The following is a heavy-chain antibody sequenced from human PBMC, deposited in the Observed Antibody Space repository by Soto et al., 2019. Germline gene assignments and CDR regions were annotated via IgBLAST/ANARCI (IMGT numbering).Heavy chain of an antibody. J-gene: IGHJ4*02. CDR3: ARDHLGIAAGDFDL. V-gene: IGHV3-21*02. Sequence: EDQLVESGGGLVKPGGSLRLSCAASGFSFDTYNMNWVGRAPGKGLEWVSSISSGRPDIFYADSVRGRFTISRDDAKKSLFLQMNSLRADDTAVYYCARDHLGIAAGDFDLWGQGTLVTVSS. D-gene: IGHD6-19*01. CDR1: GFSFDTYN. CDR2: ISSGRPDI.